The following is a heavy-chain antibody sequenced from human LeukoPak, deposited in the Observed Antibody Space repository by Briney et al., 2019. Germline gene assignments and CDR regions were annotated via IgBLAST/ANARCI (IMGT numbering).Heavy chain of an antibody. V-gene: IGHV3-23*01. CDR2: ITGSGGGT. CDR3: AKVPNRRATPLTAHFDS. CDR1: GFTFSSNA. D-gene: IGHD2/OR15-2a*01. J-gene: IGHJ4*02. Sequence: PGGSLRLSCAASGFTFSSNAMNWVRQAPGKGLEWVSLITGSGGGTDYADSVKGRLTISRDNSKNTLYLQMNSLRVEDTAVYYCAKVPNRRATPLTAHFDSWGQGTLVTVSS.